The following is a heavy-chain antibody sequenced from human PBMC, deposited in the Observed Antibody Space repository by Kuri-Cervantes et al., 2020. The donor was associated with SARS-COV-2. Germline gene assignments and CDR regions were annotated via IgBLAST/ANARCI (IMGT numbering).Heavy chain of an antibody. CDR3: ARQMMSSITIFGVVITRNWFDP. J-gene: IGHJ5*02. CDR1: GGSISISSYY. D-gene: IGHD3-3*01. CDR2: IYYSGST. Sequence: SETLSPTCTVSGGSISISSYYWGWIRQPPGKGLEWIGSIYYSGSTYYNPSLKSRVTISVDTSKNQFSLKLSSVTAADTAVYYCARQMMSSITIFGVVITRNWFDPWGQGTLVTVSS. V-gene: IGHV4-39*01.